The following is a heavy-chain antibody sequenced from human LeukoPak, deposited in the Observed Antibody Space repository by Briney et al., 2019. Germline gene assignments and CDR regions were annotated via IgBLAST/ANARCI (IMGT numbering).Heavy chain of an antibody. V-gene: IGHV3-23*01. Sequence: GGSLRLSCAASGFTFSSYAMSWVRQAPGKGLEWVSAISGSSGSTYYADSVKGRFTISRDNSKNTLYLQMNSLRAEDTAVYYCAKGDIVVVPAAMVRYYGMDVWGKGTTVTVSS. CDR3: AKGDIVVVPAAMVRYYGMDV. CDR2: ISGSSGST. J-gene: IGHJ6*04. D-gene: IGHD2-2*01. CDR1: GFTFSSYA.